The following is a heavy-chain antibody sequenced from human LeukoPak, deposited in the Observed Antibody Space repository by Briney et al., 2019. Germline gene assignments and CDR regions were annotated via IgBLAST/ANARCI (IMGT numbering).Heavy chain of an antibody. CDR3: STWDEKYYSLDA. CDR1: VLTFQILG. CDR2: ISGSGGGT. J-gene: IGHJ6*03. V-gene: IGHV3-23*01. D-gene: IGHD1-26*01. Sequence: PGGSLSLFCELAVLTFQILGVRWARQAPGKGLEWVSNISGSGGGTHYASSVKDRAAISRDNSKNTVYLEINGLRAEDTAVYISSTWDEKYYSLDAWGRGTTVTVSS.